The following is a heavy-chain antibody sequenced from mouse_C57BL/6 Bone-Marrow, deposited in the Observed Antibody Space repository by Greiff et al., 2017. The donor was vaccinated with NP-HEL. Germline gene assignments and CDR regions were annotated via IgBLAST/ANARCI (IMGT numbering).Heavy chain of an antibody. CDR1: GFTFSSYT. J-gene: IGHJ2*01. CDR2: ISGGGGNT. V-gene: IGHV5-9*01. D-gene: IGHD1-1*01. Sequence: EVKLMESGGGLVKPGGSLKLSCAASGFTFSSYTMSWVRQTPEKRLEWVATISGGGGNTYYPDSVKGRFTISRDNAKNTLYLQMSSLRSEDTALYYCARRGYGSSFDYWGQGTTLTVSS. CDR3: ARRGYGSSFDY.